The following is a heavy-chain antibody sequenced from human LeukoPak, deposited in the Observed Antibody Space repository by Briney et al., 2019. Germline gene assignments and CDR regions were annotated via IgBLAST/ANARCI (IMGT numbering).Heavy chain of an antibody. CDR1: GFTFSSYA. CDR2: ISGSGGGT. CDR3: AKGSSSWYLYLDY. D-gene: IGHD6-13*01. V-gene: IGHV3-23*01. Sequence: GGSLRLSCAASGFTFSSYAMSWVRQAPGKGLEWVSAISGSGGGTYYADSVKGRFTISRDNSKNTLYLQMNSLRAEDTAVYYCAKGSSSWYLYLDYWGQGTLVTVSS. J-gene: IGHJ4*02.